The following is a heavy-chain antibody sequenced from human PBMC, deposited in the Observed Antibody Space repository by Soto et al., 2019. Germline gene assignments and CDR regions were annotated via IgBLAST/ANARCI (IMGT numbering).Heavy chain of an antibody. CDR3: AREKGDITIFGVVSAFDI. CDR2: INHSGST. J-gene: IGHJ3*02. Sequence: SETLSLTCAVYGGSFSGYYWSWIRQPPGKGLEWIGEINHSGSTNYNPSLKSRVTISVDTSKNQFSLKLSSVTAADTAVYYCAREKGDITIFGVVSAFDIWGQGTMVT. V-gene: IGHV4-34*01. CDR1: GGSFSGYY. D-gene: IGHD3-3*01.